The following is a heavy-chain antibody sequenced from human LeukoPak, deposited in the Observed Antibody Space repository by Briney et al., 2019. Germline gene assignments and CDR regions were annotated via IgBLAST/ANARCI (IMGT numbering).Heavy chain of an antibody. D-gene: IGHD4-17*01. CDR3: ARANYGDTSYYFDY. J-gene: IGHJ4*02. CDR1: GGPFSGYY. CDR2: INHSGST. V-gene: IGHV4-34*01. Sequence: SETLSLTCAVYGGPFSGYYWSWIRQPPGKGLEWIGEINHSGSTNYNPSLKSRVTISVDTSKNQFSLKLSSVTAADTAVYYCARANYGDTSYYFDYWGQGTLVTVSS.